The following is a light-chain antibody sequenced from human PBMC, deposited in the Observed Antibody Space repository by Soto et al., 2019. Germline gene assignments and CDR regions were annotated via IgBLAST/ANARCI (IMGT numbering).Light chain of an antibody. CDR2: EVS. J-gene: IGLJ1*01. CDR3: SSYTSSSTPHDV. V-gene: IGLV2-14*01. CDR1: SSDVGGYNY. Sequence: QSALTQPASVSGSPGQSITISCTGTSSDVGGYNYVSWYQQHPGKAPKLMIYEVSNRPSGVSNRFPGSKSGNRASLTISGLQPEDEADYYCSSYTSSSTPHDVFGTGTKVTVL.